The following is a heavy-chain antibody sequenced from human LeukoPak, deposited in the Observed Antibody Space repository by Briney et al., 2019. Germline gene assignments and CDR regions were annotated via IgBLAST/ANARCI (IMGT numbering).Heavy chain of an antibody. Sequence: GGSLRLSCAASGFTFSSYGMSWVRQAPGKGLEWVSGIGGSGGYTYYADSVKGRFTISRDNSKNTLYLQMNSLRAEDTAVYYCAKSIHSSGYQYYFDYWGQGTLVTVSS. D-gene: IGHD3-22*01. CDR1: GFTFSSYG. CDR2: IGGSGGYT. J-gene: IGHJ4*02. CDR3: AKSIHSSGYQYYFDY. V-gene: IGHV3-23*01.